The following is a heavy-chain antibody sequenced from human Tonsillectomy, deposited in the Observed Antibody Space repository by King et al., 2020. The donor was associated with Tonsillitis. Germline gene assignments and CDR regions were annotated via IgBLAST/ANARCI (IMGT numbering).Heavy chain of an antibody. CDR2: MYYSGTS. Sequence: LQLQESGPGVVKPSETLSLTCTVSGGSISSSDHYWAWIRQPPGKGLGWIVYMYYSGTSFYNSSLTSRIPLSGETSENRFSLTLSSVTAADTAVYFRARYVSGSFDDWGQGALVTVSS. J-gene: IGHJ4*02. V-gene: IGHV4-39*01. CDR1: GGSISSSDHY. D-gene: IGHD1-26*01. CDR3: ARYVSGSFDD.